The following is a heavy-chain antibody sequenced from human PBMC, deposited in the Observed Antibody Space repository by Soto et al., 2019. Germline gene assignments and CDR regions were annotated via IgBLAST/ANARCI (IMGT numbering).Heavy chain of an antibody. V-gene: IGHV4-30-2*01. CDR1: GGSISSGGYS. D-gene: IGHD2-15*01. Sequence: QLQLQESGPGLVKPSQTLSLTCAVSGGSISSGGYSWSWIRQPPGKGLDGIGYIYHSESTHYNPSLQRGSTISVDRTEHQSFLKQRAVSAAGTAVYICASGYCGGGSCYDNWLDRWGQGALGTVFS. CDR3: ASGYCGGGSCYDNWLDR. CDR2: IYHSEST. J-gene: IGHJ5*02.